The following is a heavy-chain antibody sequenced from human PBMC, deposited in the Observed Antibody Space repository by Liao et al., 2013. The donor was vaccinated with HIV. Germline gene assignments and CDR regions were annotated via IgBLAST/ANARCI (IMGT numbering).Heavy chain of an antibody. CDR1: GGSISSSTYY. CDR2: MSYTGST. CDR3: ARVYSGTFEHYYHYYMDV. Sequence: QLQLQESGPGRVKPSETLSLTCTVSGGSISSSTYYWAWIRQPPGKGLEWIGSMSYTGSTFHNPSLKSRVAISVDTSKNQFSLRLSSVTAADTAVYYCARVYSGTFEHYYHYYMDVWGERDHGHRLL. V-gene: IGHV4-39*07. D-gene: IGHD1-26*01. J-gene: IGHJ6*03.